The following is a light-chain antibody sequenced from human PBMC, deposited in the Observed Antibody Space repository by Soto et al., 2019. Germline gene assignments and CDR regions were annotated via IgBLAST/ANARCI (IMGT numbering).Light chain of an antibody. CDR3: QQYGGSPWT. CDR1: QSLTSN. V-gene: IGKV3-15*01. CDR2: DTS. Sequence: EIILTQSPATLYVSPGERATLSCRASQSLTSNLAWYQQRPGQAPRLLIYDTSTRATDIPARFSGSGSGTEFTLTIASLQSEDFAVFYCQQYGGSPWTFGQGTKVEIK. J-gene: IGKJ1*01.